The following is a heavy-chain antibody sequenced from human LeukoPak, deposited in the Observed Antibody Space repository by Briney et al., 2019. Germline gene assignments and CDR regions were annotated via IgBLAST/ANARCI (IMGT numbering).Heavy chain of an antibody. CDR3: ARSRISRLDY. V-gene: IGHV4-34*01. Sequence: SETLSLTCAVYGGSFSGYYWSWIRQPPGKGLEWIGEINHSGSTNYNPSLKSRVTISVDTSKNQFSLKLSSVTAADTAEYYCARSRISRLDYWGQGTLVTVSS. CDR1: GGSFSGYY. D-gene: IGHD2/OR15-2a*01. J-gene: IGHJ4*02. CDR2: INHSGST.